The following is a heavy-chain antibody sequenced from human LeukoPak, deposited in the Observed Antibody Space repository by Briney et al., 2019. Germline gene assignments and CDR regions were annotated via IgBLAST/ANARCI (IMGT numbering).Heavy chain of an antibody. Sequence: GGSLRLSCAASGFTFSSYAMSWVRQAPGKGLEWVSAISGSGGSTYYADSVKGRFTISRDNSKNTLYLQMNSLRAEDTAVYYCAKVITMIVVVIPYYFDYWGQGTLVTVSS. D-gene: IGHD3-22*01. CDR1: GFTFSSYA. J-gene: IGHJ4*02. CDR2: ISGSGGST. CDR3: AKVITMIVVVIPYYFDY. V-gene: IGHV3-23*01.